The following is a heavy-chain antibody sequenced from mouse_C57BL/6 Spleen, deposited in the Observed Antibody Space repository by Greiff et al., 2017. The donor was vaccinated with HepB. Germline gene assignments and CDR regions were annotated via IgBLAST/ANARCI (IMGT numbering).Heavy chain of an antibody. CDR2: IWRSGST. D-gene: IGHD6-1*01. V-gene: IGHV2-5*01. J-gene: IGHJ1*03. Sequence: VQLQQSGPGLVQPSQSLSITCTVSGFSLTCYGVHWVRQSPGKGLEWLGVIWRSGSTDYNAAFMSRLSITKNNSKSHVFFKMNSLQADDAAIYYCAKSTSATRYVDVRGTGTTVTVSS. CDR3: AKSTSATRYVDV. CDR1: GFSLTCYG.